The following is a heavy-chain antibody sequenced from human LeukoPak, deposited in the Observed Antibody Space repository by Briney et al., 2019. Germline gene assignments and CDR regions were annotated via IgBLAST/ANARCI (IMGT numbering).Heavy chain of an antibody. CDR2: ISGSGGST. D-gene: IGHD5-18*01. J-gene: IGHJ4*02. V-gene: IGHV3-23*01. Sequence: GGSLRLSCAASGFTVSSNYMSWVRQAPGKGLEWVSAISGSGGSTYYADSVKGRFTISRDNSKNTLYLQMNSLRAEDTAVYYCAKVGSDTAMVTVDYWGQGTLVTVSS. CDR1: GFTVSSNY. CDR3: AKVGSDTAMVTVDY.